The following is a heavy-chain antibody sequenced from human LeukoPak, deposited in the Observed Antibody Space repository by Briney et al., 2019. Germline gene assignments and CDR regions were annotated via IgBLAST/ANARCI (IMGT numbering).Heavy chain of an antibody. V-gene: IGHV4-34*01. J-gene: IGHJ5*02. CDR1: GGSFSGYY. Sequence: SETLSLTCAVYGGSFSGYYWSWIRQPPGKGLEWIGEINHSGSTYYNPSLKSRVTISVDTSKNQFSLKLSSVTAADTAVYYCARDPWNSLSRGGDNWFDPWGQGTLVTVSS. D-gene: IGHD1-7*01. CDR3: ARDPWNSLSRGGDNWFDP. CDR2: INHSGST.